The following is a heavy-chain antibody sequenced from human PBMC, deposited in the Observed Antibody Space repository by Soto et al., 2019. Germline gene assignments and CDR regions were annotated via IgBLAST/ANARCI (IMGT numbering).Heavy chain of an antibody. CDR3: ASTYSGYSAGEYFHH. CDR2: ISAYNGNT. V-gene: IGHV1-18*01. CDR1: GYTFTSYG. Sequence: ASVKVSCKASGYTFTSYGISWVRQAPGQGLEWMGWISAYNGNTNYAQKLQGRVTMTTDTSTSTAYMELRSLRSDDTAVYYCASTYSGYSAGEYFHHWGQGTLVTVSS. D-gene: IGHD5-12*01. J-gene: IGHJ1*01.